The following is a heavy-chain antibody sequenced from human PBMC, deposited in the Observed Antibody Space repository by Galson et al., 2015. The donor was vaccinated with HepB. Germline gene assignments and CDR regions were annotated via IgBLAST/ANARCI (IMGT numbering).Heavy chain of an antibody. D-gene: IGHD4-17*01. J-gene: IGHJ3*01. V-gene: IGHV4-31*03. CDR1: GGSLGSGGYY. CDR2: THYSGST. CDR3: AKGDGDYRDSFYF. Sequence: TLSLTCTVSGGSLGSGGYYWSWIRQHPGKGLEWIGYTHYSGSTHYNPSLRGRLTISEGMSKNQFSLRLSSVTAADTAVYSCAKGDGDYRDSFYFRGQGTRVIVSS.